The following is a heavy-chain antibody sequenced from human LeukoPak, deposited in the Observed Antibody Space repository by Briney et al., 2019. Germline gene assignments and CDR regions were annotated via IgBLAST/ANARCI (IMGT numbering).Heavy chain of an antibody. CDR1: GGSISSYY. D-gene: IGHD5-18*01. V-gene: IGHV4-4*07. Sequence: SETLSLTCTVSGGSISSYYWNWIRQPAGKGLEWIGRIYTSGSTNYNPSLKSRVTISVDTSKNQFSLKLSSVTAADTAVYYCASGHSYGYGNWFDPWGQGTLVTVSS. J-gene: IGHJ5*02. CDR3: ASGHSYGYGNWFDP. CDR2: IYTSGST.